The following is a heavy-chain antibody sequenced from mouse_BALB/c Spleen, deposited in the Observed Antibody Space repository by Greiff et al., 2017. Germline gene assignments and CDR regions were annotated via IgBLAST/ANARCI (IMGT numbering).Heavy chain of an antibody. J-gene: IGHJ4*01. D-gene: IGHD2-4*01. CDR3: ARPTMITTGAMDY. CDR1: GFSLTSYG. CDR2: IWAGGST. V-gene: IGHV2-9*02. Sequence: VQLQESGPGLVAPSQSLSITCTVSGFSLTSYGVHWVRQPPGKGLEWLGVIWAGGSTNYNSALMSRLSISKDNSKSQVFLKMNSLQTDDTAMYYCARPTMITTGAMDYWGQGTSVTVSS.